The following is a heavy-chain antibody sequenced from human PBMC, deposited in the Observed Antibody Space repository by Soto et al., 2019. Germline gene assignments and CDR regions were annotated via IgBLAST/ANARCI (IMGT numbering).Heavy chain of an antibody. CDR1: GGSIGSGTYY. J-gene: IGHJ4*02. CDR3: ASFIRVRGALDY. D-gene: IGHD3-10*01. Sequence: QVQLQESGPGLVKPSQTLSLTCTVSGGSIGSGTYYWSWIRQHPGKGLEWIGYIYYSGSTYYNPSLMSRHTISVDPSKNQFSLNLSSVTAADTAVYYCASFIRVRGALDYWGQGTLVTVSS. CDR2: IYYSGST. V-gene: IGHV4-31*03.